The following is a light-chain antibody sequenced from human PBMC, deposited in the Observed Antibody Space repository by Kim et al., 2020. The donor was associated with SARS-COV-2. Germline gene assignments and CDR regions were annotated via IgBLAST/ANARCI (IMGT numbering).Light chain of an antibody. CDR2: YAS. CDR1: QCICSS. V-gene: IGKV6-21*01. CDR3: HQSGGLPHT. Sequence: SVTRREKVTLTCRDSQCICSSLLGYQQKPGQSPKLLIKYASQALSGAPSRFRGSGSGTDFTLTISSLEAEDAATYFCHQSGGLPHTFGQGTKLEI. J-gene: IGKJ2*01.